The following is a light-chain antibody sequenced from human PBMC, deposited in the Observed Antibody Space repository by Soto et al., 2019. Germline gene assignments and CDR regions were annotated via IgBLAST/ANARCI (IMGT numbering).Light chain of an antibody. Sequence: RKSQDIEKWLAWYQQKPGRAPKVLIYAASHLESGVPSRFSGSGSGTEFSLTISSLQTEDFATYFCHQAGTFPFTFGPETKVDIK. CDR1: QDIEKW. CDR3: HQAGTFPFT. CDR2: AAS. V-gene: IGKV1-12*01. J-gene: IGKJ3*01.